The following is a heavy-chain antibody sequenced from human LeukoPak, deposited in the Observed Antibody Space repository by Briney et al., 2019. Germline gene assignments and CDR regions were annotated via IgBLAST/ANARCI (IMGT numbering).Heavy chain of an antibody. CDR3: ARQESGTYFNPFDY. Sequence: SETLSLTCTVSGGSISSSSYYWAWIRQPPGKGLEWIGHTLYSGRTYYNPSLKSRVTISADTSRNQFSLKLSSVTAADTAAFYCARQESGTYFNPFDYWGQGTLVTVSS. V-gene: IGHV4-39*01. CDR1: GGSISSSSYY. CDR2: TLYSGRT. D-gene: IGHD1-26*01. J-gene: IGHJ4*02.